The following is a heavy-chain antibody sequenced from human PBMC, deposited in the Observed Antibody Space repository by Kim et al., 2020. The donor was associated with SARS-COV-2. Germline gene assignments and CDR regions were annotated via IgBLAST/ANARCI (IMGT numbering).Heavy chain of an antibody. D-gene: IGHD3-22*01. CDR2: LSAGGTT. V-gene: IGHV3-23*01. J-gene: IGHJ4*02. CDR1: GFTFSTYA. CDR3: ARTMTSAD. Sequence: GGSLRLSCAASGFTFSTYAMNWVRQAAGKGLEWVSTLSAGGTTYYTDSVKGRFTISRDNSKNTLFLQLNSLRAEDTAIYYCARTMTSADWGQGTLVTVSS.